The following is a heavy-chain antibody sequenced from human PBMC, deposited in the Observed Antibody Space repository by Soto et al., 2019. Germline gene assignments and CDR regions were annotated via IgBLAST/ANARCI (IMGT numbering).Heavy chain of an antibody. CDR3: ARASLGYCSSTSCRSNWFDP. V-gene: IGHV4-31*02. D-gene: IGHD2-2*01. CDR1: CGSIRSGGYY. Sequence: SETLSLTWTVSCGSIRSGGYYWPCIRPHPGKGLEWIGYIYYTGSTYYNPSLKSRVTISVDTSKNQFSLKLSSVTAADTAVYYCARASLGYCSSTSCRSNWFDPWGQGTLVTVSS. CDR2: IYYTGST. J-gene: IGHJ5*02.